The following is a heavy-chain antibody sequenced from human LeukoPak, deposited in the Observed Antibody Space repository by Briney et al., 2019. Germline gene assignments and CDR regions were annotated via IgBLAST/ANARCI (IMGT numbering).Heavy chain of an antibody. V-gene: IGHV1-8*01. Sequence: ASVKVSCKASGYTFTSYDISWVRQATGQGLEWMAWMNPNSGNTGYAQKFQGRVTMTRNTSISTAYMELSSLRSEDTAVYYCSRAHRGSCGCSSCTLPYSMDVWGKGTTVTVSS. CDR2: MNPNSGNT. D-gene: IGHD2-2*01. CDR3: SRAHRGSCGCSSCTLPYSMDV. J-gene: IGHJ6*03. CDR1: GYTFTSYD.